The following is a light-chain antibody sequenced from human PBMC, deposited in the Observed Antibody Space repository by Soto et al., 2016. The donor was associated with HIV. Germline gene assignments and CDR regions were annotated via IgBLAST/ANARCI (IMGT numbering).Light chain of an antibody. V-gene: IGLV3-21*03. CDR2: DDS. CDR1: NIGSKG. CDR3: QVWDYSSDLHVV. J-gene: IGLJ2*01. Sequence: SYVLTQPPSVSVAPGKTARITCGGNNIGSKGVHWYQRKPGQAPVLVVYDDSDRPSGIPERFSGSNSANTATLTISRVEAGDEADYYCQVWDYSSDLHVVFGGGTKLSVL.